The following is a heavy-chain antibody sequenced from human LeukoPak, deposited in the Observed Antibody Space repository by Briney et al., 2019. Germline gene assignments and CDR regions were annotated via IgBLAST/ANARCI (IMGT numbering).Heavy chain of an antibody. J-gene: IGHJ4*02. V-gene: IGHV3-66*04. Sequence: GGSLRLSCAASGFTVSSNYMSWVRQAPGKGLEWVSVIYSGGSTYYADSVKGRFTISRDNSKNTLYLQMNSLRAEDTAVYYCASQAGRYYYDSSGSLWAYWGQGTLVTVSS. CDR3: ASQAGRYYYDSSGSLWAY. D-gene: IGHD3-22*01. CDR2: IYSGGST. CDR1: GFTVSSNY.